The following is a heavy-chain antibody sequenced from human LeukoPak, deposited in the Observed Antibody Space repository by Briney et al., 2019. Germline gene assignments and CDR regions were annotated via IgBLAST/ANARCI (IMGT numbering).Heavy chain of an antibody. CDR1: GYTLTELS. D-gene: IGHD3-3*01. V-gene: IGHV1-24*01. CDR3: ATPPVGTIFGVVTRYFDY. CDR2: FDPEDGET. J-gene: IGHJ4*02. Sequence: ASVKVSCKVSGYTLTELSMHWVRQAPGKGLEWMGGFDPEDGETIYAQKFQGRVTMTEDTSTDTAYMELSSLRSEDTAVYYCATPPVGTIFGVVTRYFDYWGQGTLVTVSS.